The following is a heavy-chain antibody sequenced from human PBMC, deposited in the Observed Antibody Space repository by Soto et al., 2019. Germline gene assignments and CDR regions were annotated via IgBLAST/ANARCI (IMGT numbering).Heavy chain of an antibody. CDR2: ISGSGLNT. V-gene: IGHV3-23*01. Sequence: EVQLLESGGGLVQPGGSLALSCAASGFTFSSYAMSWVRQAPGKGLEWVSAISGSGLNTYYAESVKGRFTISRDNSKNTLYLQLNSLRAEDTAIYYCAKAFPPYYGSGISYYFPFWGREPWSPSPQ. D-gene: IGHD3-10*01. CDR3: AKAFPPYYGSGISYYFPF. J-gene: IGHJ4*02. CDR1: GFTFSSYA.